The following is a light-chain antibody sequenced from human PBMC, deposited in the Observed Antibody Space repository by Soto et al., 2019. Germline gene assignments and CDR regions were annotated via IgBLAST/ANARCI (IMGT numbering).Light chain of an antibody. CDR1: ETVSTN. Sequence: EIVLTQSPATLSVSPGERATLSCRATETVSTNLAWFQRKAGQPPRLLIYGSSTRATGVPDRFSGSGSGTEFALIISSLQSEDVAVYYCQQYSKWPPAITFGQGTRLESK. V-gene: IGKV3-15*01. J-gene: IGKJ5*01. CDR2: GSS. CDR3: QQYSKWPPAIT.